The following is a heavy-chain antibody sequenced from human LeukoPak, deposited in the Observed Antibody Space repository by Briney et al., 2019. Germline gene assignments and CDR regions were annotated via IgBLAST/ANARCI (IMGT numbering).Heavy chain of an antibody. CDR2: ISWNSGSI. Sequence: SGGSLRLSCAASGFTFDDYAMHWVRQAPGKGLEWVSGISWNSGSIGYADSVKGRFTISRDNAKNSLYLQMNSLRAEDTALYYCAKDWEPRAAAHDGGGFDYWGQGTLVTVSS. D-gene: IGHD6-13*01. J-gene: IGHJ4*02. CDR1: GFTFDDYA. CDR3: AKDWEPRAAAHDGGGFDY. V-gene: IGHV3-9*01.